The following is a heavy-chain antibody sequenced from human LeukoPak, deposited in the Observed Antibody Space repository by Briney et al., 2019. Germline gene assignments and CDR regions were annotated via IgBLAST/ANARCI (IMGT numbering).Heavy chain of an antibody. V-gene: IGHV3-13*05. CDR3: ARSELGEDAFDI. CDR2: IDTAGDP. D-gene: IGHD7-27*01. J-gene: IGHJ3*02. Sequence: GGSLRLSCAASGFTFSSYDMHWFRQATGKGLEWVSTIDTAGDPYYPGSVKGRFTISRESAKNSLYLQMNSLRAGDTAVYYCARSELGEDAFDIWGQGTMVTVSS. CDR1: GFTFSSYD.